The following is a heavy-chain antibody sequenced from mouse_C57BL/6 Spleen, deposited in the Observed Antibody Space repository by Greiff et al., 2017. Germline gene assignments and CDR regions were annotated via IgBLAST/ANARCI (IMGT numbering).Heavy chain of an antibody. D-gene: IGHD1-1*01. CDR3: TLYYGSSSFAY. CDR2: IDPENGDT. Sequence: VQLKESGAELVRPGASVKLSCTASGFNITDDYMHWVKQRPEQGLEWIGWIDPENGDTEYASKFQGKATITADTSSNTAYLQLSSLTSEDTAVYYCTLYYGSSSFAYWGQGTLVTVSA. V-gene: IGHV14-4*01. J-gene: IGHJ3*01. CDR1: GFNITDDY.